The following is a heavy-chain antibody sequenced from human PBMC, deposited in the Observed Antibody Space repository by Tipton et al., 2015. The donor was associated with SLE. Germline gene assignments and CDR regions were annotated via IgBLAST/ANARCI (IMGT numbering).Heavy chain of an antibody. CDR3: ARVMAVAGQRYFDY. CDR1: GFSFSSYG. V-gene: IGHV3-33*03. D-gene: IGHD6-19*01. J-gene: IGHJ4*02. Sequence: LSLTCAASGFSFSSYGMHWVRQAPGKGLEWVAIIWLDGDKKYYADSVKGRFTISRDNPKNTVYLQMNSLRAEDTAMYYCARVMAVAGQRYFDYWGQGTLVTVSS. CDR2: IWLDGDKK.